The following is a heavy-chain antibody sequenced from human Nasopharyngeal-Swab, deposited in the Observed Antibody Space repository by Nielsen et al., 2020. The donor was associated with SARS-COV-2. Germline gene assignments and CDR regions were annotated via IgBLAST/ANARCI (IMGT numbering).Heavy chain of an antibody. CDR1: GFVFRASA. CDR3: TTDFYFDY. CDR2: IGDKDHNYAT. V-gene: IGHV3-73*01. J-gene: IGHJ4*02. Sequence: GGSLRLSCAASGFVFRASAMHWVRQAPGKGLEWLGRIGDKDHNYATTYGASVKGRFTISRDDSKNMAFLQMDSLKTEDTALYYCTTDFYFDYWGQGTLVTVSS.